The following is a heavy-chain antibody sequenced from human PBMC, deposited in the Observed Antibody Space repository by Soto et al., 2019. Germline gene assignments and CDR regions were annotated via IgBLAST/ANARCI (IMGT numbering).Heavy chain of an antibody. CDR3: ARGDDFWSGYLVSYPSSRYRYVFDF. CDR1: GYTFTGYY. D-gene: IGHD3-3*01. J-gene: IGHJ3*01. Sequence: GASVKVSCKASGYTFTGYYMHWVRQAPGQGLEWMGWINPNSGGTNYAQKFQGWVTMTRDTSISTAYMELSRLRSDDTAVYYCARGDDFWSGYLVSYPSSRYRYVFDFRGRGTMDTGSS. CDR2: INPNSGGT. V-gene: IGHV1-2*04.